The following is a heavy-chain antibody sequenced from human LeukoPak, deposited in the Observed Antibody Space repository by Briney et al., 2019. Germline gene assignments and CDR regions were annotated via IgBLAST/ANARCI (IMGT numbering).Heavy chain of an antibody. D-gene: IGHD5-24*01. J-gene: IGHJ2*01. Sequence: SETLSLTCAVYGGSFRSYYWNWIRQTPGKGLEWIGEINHSGSTNYNPSLKSRVTISVDTSKNQFSLKLSSVTAADTAVYYCARGQGRDGYIKRNWYFDLWGRGTLVTVSS. CDR3: ARGQGRDGYIKRNWYFDL. CDR1: GGSFRSYY. CDR2: INHSGST. V-gene: IGHV4-34*01.